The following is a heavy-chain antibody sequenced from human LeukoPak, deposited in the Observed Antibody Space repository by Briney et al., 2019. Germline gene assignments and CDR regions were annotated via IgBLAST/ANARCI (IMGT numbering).Heavy chain of an antibody. Sequence: SVKVSCKASGFTFTSSAMQWVRQARGQRLEWIGWIVVGSGNTNYAQKFQERVTITRDMSTSTAYMELRSLRSDDTAVYYCARALGGGGSAFDIWGQGTMVTVSS. CDR3: ARALGGGGSAFDI. CDR1: GFTFTSSA. D-gene: IGHD1-26*01. CDR2: IVVGSGNT. J-gene: IGHJ3*02. V-gene: IGHV1-58*02.